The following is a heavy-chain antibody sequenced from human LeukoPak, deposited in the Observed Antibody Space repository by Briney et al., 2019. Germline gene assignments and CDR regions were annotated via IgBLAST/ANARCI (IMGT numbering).Heavy chain of an antibody. CDR3: TRAEYDYVWGNYLSDDY. D-gene: IGHD3-16*01. V-gene: IGHV3-73*01. CDR1: GFTFSDSA. Sequence: GGSLRLSCAASGFTFSDSAMHWVRQASGNGLEWLGHIRTKANNYATAYVASVKGRFTISRDDSKNTAYLQMNSLKIEDTAVYYCTRAEYDYVWGNYLSDDYWGQGTLVTVSS. J-gene: IGHJ4*02. CDR2: IRTKANNYAT.